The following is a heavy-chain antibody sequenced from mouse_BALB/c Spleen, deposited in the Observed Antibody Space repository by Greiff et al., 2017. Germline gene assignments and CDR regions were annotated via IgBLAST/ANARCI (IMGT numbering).Heavy chain of an antibody. D-gene: IGHD1-2*01. CDR3: VRDSWGYFDV. CDR2: IRSKSNNYAT. V-gene: IGHV10-3*03. Sequence: EVQLQESGGGLVQPKGSLKLSCAASGFTFNTYAMHWVCQAPGKGLEWVARIRSKSNNYATYYADSVKDRFTISRDDSQSMLYLQMNNLKTEDTAMYYCVRDSWGYFDVWGAGTTVTVSS. CDR1: GFTFNTYA. J-gene: IGHJ1*01.